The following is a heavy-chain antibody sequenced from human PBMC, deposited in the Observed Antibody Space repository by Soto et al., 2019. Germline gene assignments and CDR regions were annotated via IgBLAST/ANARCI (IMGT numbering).Heavy chain of an antibody. Sequence: SLRLSCAASGFTFSSYGFHWVRQAPGKGLEWVAVIWYDGSKTYYVESVKGRFTISRDNSKNTLYLQMNSLRAEDTAVYSCARDLGSTNYYFDYWGLGTLVTVSS. V-gene: IGHV3-33*01. CDR3: ARDLGSTNYYFDY. J-gene: IGHJ4*02. CDR1: GFTFSSYG. D-gene: IGHD5-12*01. CDR2: IWYDGSKT.